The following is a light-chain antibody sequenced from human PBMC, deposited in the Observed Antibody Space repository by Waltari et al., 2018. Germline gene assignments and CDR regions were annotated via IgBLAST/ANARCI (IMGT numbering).Light chain of an antibody. J-gene: IGKJ2*01. CDR3: QQRSSWPFMYT. Sequence: EIVLTQSPATLSLSPGEKATLSCRASQSISKYLAWYQQKPGQAPRLHIYDASNRATDIPARFSGSGSGTDFTLTISSLEPEDFAVYYCQQRSSWPFMYTFGQGTKLEIK. V-gene: IGKV3-11*01. CDR2: DAS. CDR1: QSISKY.